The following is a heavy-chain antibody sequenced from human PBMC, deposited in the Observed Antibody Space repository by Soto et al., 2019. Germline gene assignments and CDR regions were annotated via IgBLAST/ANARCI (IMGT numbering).Heavy chain of an antibody. D-gene: IGHD3-22*01. V-gene: IGHV4-59*01. CDR3: ARGPSYDSSGYPFDY. CDR1: GGSISSYY. CDR2: IYYSGST. J-gene: IGHJ4*02. Sequence: SETLSLTCTVSGGSISSYYWSWIRQPPGKGLEWIGYIYYSGSTNYNPSLKSRVTISVDTSKNQFSLKLSSVTAADTAVYYCARGPSYDSSGYPFDYWGQGTLVTVSS.